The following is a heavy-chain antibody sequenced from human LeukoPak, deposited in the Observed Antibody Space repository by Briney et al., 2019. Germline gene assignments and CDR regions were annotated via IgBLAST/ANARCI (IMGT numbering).Heavy chain of an antibody. V-gene: IGHV3-30*02. CDR3: AKEIDTSGYSPFDY. D-gene: IGHD3-22*01. J-gene: IGHJ4*02. Sequence: PGGSLRLSCAASGLTFSNYGMLWVRQAPGKGLEWVAFIRYDGSNKYYVDSVKGRFTISRDNSKNTLYLQMNSLRAEDTAVYYCAKEIDTSGYSPFDYWGQGTLVTVSS. CDR1: GLTFSNYG. CDR2: IRYDGSNK.